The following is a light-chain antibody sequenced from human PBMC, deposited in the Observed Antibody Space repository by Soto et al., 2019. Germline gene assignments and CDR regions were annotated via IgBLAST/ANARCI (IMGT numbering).Light chain of an antibody. CDR3: QQSYSTPRT. CDR2: AAS. J-gene: IGKJ1*01. CDR1: QSISSY. Sequence: DMQMTQSPSSLSASVGDRVTITCRASQSISSYLNLYQQKPGKAPKLLIYAASSLQSGVPSRFSGSGSGTDFTLTISSLQPEDFATYYCQQSYSTPRTFGQGTKVDIK. V-gene: IGKV1-39*01.